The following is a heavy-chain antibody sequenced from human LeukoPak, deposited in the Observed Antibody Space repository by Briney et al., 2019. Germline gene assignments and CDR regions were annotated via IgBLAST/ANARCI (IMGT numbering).Heavy chain of an antibody. Sequence: ASVKVSCKASGYTFTSYTMHWVRQAPGQRLEWMGWINAGNDNTKYSQKFQGRVTITRDTSASTAYMELSSLRSEDTAVYYCARDLGYCTGGTCYPNWFDPWGQGTLVTVSS. J-gene: IGHJ5*02. V-gene: IGHV1-3*01. CDR1: GYTFTSYT. CDR2: INAGNDNT. D-gene: IGHD2-15*01. CDR3: ARDLGYCTGGTCYPNWFDP.